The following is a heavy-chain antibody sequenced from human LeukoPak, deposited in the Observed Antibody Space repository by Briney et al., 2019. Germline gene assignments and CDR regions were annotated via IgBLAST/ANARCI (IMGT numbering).Heavy chain of an antibody. V-gene: IGHV3-30*04. CDR1: GFTFSSYT. J-gene: IGHJ2*01. CDR2: ISYDGSKK. D-gene: IGHD2-21*02. CDR3: ARDPLAYCGGDCYWDVGYWYCDL. Sequence: GGSLKLSCAASGFTFSSYTMQWVRQAPGKGLEWVAVISYDGSKKYSTDSVKGRFTISRDNSKKTLYLQMNSLRAEDTAVYYCARDPLAYCGGDCYWDVGYWYCDLWGRGTLVTVSP.